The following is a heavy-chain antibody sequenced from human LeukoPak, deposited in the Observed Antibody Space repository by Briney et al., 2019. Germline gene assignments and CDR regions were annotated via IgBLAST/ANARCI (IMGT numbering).Heavy chain of an antibody. V-gene: IGHV1-69*06. D-gene: IGHD1-26*01. CDR1: GGTFSSYA. CDR2: IIPIFGTA. CDR3: AKVRVDLWELLQFSWFDP. Sequence: SVKVSCKASGGTFSSYAISWVRQAPGQGLEWMGGIIPIFGTANYAQKFQGRVTITADKSTSTAYMELSSLRSEDTAVYYCAKVRVDLWELLQFSWFDPWGQGTLVTVSS. J-gene: IGHJ5*02.